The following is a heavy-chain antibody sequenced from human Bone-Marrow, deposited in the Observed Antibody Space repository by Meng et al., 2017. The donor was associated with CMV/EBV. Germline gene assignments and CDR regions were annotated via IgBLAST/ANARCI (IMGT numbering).Heavy chain of an antibody. Sequence: GSLRLSCAASGFTFSSYWMSWIRQPPGKGLEWIGEINHSGSTNYNPSLKSRVTISVDTSKNQFSLKLSSVTAADTAVYYCARGTIPPKHEFDYWGQGTLVTVSS. CDR2: INHSGST. J-gene: IGHJ4*02. CDR1: GFTFSSYW. D-gene: IGHD1-7*01. CDR3: ARGTIPPKHEFDY. V-gene: IGHV4-34*01.